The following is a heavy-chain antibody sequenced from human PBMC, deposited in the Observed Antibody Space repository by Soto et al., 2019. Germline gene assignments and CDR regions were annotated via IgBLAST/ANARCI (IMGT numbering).Heavy chain of an antibody. CDR2: ISGYNGDT. CDR1: GYTFSRYG. Sequence: QGQLVQSGPEVKKPGASVKVSCKASGYTFSRYGISWVRQAPGQGLEWMGWISGYNGDTIYAQKVQGRVTMTIDTSTYTANMELRSLTSDDTAIYYCAKNEQPPYYYYGMDFW. V-gene: IGHV1-18*01. CDR3: AKNEQPPYYYYGMDF. J-gene: IGHJ6*01.